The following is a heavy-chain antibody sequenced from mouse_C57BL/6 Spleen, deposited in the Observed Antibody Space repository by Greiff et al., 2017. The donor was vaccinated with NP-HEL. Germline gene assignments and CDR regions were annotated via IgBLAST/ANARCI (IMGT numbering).Heavy chain of an antibody. J-gene: IGHJ2*01. CDR1: GYTFTSYW. CDR3: ARNYGYYFDY. Sequence: VQLQQSGAELVKPGASVKLSCKASGYTFTSYWMQWVKQRPGQGLEWIGEIDPSDSYTNYNQKFKGKATLTVDTSSSTAYMQLSSLTSEDSAVYYCARNYGYYFDYWGQSTTLTVSS. CDR2: IDPSDSYT. V-gene: IGHV1-50*01. D-gene: IGHD1-2*01.